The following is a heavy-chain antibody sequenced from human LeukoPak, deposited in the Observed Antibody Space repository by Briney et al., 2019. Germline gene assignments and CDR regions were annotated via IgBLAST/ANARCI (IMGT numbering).Heavy chain of an antibody. Sequence: GESLKIFCRGSGYSFTSYWIGWVRPMPGQGLEWMGIFYPGDSDSRYSPSFQGQVTMSAEKTISTAYLQWSSLKATDTAMYYCARDAGLNWNDPYYFDYWGQGTLVTVSS. CDR3: ARDAGLNWNDPYYFDY. D-gene: IGHD1-1*01. CDR1: GYSFTSYW. J-gene: IGHJ4*02. CDR2: FYPGDSDS. V-gene: IGHV5-51*01.